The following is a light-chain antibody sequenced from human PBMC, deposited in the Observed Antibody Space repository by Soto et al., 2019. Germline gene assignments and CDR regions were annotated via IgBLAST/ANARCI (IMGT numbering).Light chain of an antibody. CDR3: SSYTSITSL. V-gene: IGLV2-14*03. CDR1: NSDVGGDNH. CDR2: DVS. J-gene: IGLJ2*01. Sequence: QSALTQPASVSGSLGQSITISCTGTNSDVGGDNHVSWYQQHPDKAPKLIIYDVSNRPSGVSNRFSGSKSGNTASLTISGLQTEDEAHYYCSSYTSITSLFGGGTKVTVL.